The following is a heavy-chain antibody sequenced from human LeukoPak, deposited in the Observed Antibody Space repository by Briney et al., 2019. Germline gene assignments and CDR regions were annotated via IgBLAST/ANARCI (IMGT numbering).Heavy chain of an antibody. CDR1: GGSISSYY. Sequence: ETLSLTCTVSGGSISSYYGRWIRQPPGRGVEGVGYMYTSGSPNSNPSLKSRVPISVDTSKNQFSLNLCSVTAADTAVYYCAGGGYCSSTSCYSPLGDAFDIWGQGTMVTVSS. CDR3: AGGGYCSSTSCYSPLGDAFDI. V-gene: IGHV4-4*09. J-gene: IGHJ3*02. CDR2: MYTSGSP. D-gene: IGHD2-2*01.